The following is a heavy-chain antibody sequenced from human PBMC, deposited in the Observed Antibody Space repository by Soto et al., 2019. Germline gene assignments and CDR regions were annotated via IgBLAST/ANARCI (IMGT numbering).Heavy chain of an antibody. V-gene: IGHV3-23*01. D-gene: IGHD3-3*01. J-gene: IGHJ4*02. CDR1: GFTFSSYA. CDR3: AKNQGYDFWSGYYSNDY. Sequence: PGGSLRLSCAASGFTFSSYAMSWVRQAPGKGLEWVSAISGSGGSTYYADSVKGRFTISRDNSKNTLYLQMNSLRAEDTAVYYCAKNQGYDFWSGYYSNDYWGQGTLVTVSS. CDR2: ISGSGGST.